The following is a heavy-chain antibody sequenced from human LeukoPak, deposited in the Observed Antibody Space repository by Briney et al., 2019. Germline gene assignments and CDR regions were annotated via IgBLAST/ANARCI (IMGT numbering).Heavy chain of an antibody. Sequence: GGSLRLSFAASGFTFSNSDMSWVRQAPGRGLAGVSSIRHSDSNTYYADSVMGRFTISRDNSKNTLYLQMNSLSAEDTAVYYCAKRGNPTVGHHYLDVWGKGTTVSVSS. D-gene: IGHD1-1*01. J-gene: IGHJ6*03. CDR1: GFTFSNSD. V-gene: IGHV3-23*05. CDR2: IRHSDSNT. CDR3: AKRGNPTVGHHYLDV.